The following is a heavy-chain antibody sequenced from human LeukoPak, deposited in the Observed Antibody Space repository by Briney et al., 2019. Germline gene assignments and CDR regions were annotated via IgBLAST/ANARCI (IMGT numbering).Heavy chain of an antibody. CDR1: GFAFSRFA. CDR3: ATTYDVLTAYYPFDY. CDR2: ISNDGSKK. J-gene: IGHJ4*01. D-gene: IGHD3-9*01. Sequence: PGGSLRLSCAASGFAFSRFAMHWVRQAPGKGLEGVALISNDGSKKYYADSVKGRFTISRDNSKHTLYMEINSLRVEDTAVYFCATTYDVLTAYYPFDYWGQGTLVSVSS. V-gene: IGHV3-30-3*01.